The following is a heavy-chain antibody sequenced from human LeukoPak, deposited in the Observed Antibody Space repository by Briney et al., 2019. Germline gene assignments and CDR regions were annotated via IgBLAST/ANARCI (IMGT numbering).Heavy chain of an antibody. CDR3: ARVTGYMIEDYFDY. J-gene: IGHJ4*02. Sequence: SETLSLTCSVSGDSISTSSSYWGWIRQPPGKGLEWIGYIYYSGSTNYNPSLKSRVTISVDTSKNQFSLRLSSVTAADTAVYYCARVTGYMIEDYFDYWGQGTLVTVSS. CDR2: IYYSGST. D-gene: IGHD3-22*01. V-gene: IGHV4-61*05. CDR1: GDSISTSSSY.